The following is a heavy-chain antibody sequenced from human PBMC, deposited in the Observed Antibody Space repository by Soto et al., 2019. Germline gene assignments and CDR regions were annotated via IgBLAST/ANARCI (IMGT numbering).Heavy chain of an antibody. D-gene: IGHD3-10*01. CDR2: IYHSGST. Sequence: PSETLSLTCAVSGGSISSGGYSWSWIRQPPGKGLEWIGYIYHSGSTYYNPSLKSRVTISVDRSKNQFSLKLSSVSAADTAVYYCARPHFWFGDREENWFDPWRQGTLVTV. V-gene: IGHV4-30-2*01. CDR1: GGSISSGGYS. CDR3: ARPHFWFGDREENWFDP. J-gene: IGHJ5*02.